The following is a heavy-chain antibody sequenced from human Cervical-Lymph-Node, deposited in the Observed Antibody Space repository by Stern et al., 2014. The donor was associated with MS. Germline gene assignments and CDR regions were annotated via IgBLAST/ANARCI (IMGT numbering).Heavy chain of an antibody. CDR2: I. D-gene: IGHD4-11*01. J-gene: IGHJ4*02. CDR3: ARHAPAGYSPFDN. Sequence: VQLVESGAEVKKPGESLKISCKGSGYSFTNYWIGWVRQMPGKGLECMGIIYSPSFQGQDTISADKSISTAYLQWSSLKASDTAMYYCARHAPAGYSPFDNWGQGTLVSVSS. V-gene: IGHV5-51*01. CDR1: GYSFTNYW.